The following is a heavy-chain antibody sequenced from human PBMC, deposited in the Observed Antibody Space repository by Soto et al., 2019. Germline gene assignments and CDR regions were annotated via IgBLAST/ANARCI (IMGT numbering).Heavy chain of an antibody. D-gene: IGHD3-10*01. J-gene: IGHJ4*02. Sequence: QVQLQESGPGLVKPSETLSLTCTVSGGSINSYYWSWIRQPAGKGLEWIGRIYSGGSTNYTPSLKSRVTMSVDTSKNQCYLKVPSVAAAETAVYYCARGPGGFGDFSLDYWGQGTLVTVAP. CDR1: GGSINSYY. V-gene: IGHV4-4*07. CDR3: ARGPGGFGDFSLDY. CDR2: IYSGGST.